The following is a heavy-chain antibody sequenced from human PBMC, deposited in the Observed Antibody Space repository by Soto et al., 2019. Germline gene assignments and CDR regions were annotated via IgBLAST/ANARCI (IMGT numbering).Heavy chain of an antibody. J-gene: IGHJ4*02. CDR3: ATTPFNLASAGSYDFDS. CDR1: GGTFSNYG. CDR2: IIPLFGTL. Sequence: QVKLVQSGTEVKRPGSSVKVSCKASGGTFSNYGLSWVRQAPGHGLQWMGGIIPLFGTLHNAREFQDRVTITADQSTGNASMDLRSLTYGDTAVYFCATTPFNLASAGSYDFDSWGQGILVTVSS. D-gene: IGHD6-13*01. V-gene: IGHV1-69*01.